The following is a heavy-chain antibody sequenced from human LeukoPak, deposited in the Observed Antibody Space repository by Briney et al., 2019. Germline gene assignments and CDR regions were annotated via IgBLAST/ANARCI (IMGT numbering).Heavy chain of an antibody. CDR2: FDPEDGET. CDR1: GYTLTELS. Sequence: RASVNVSCKVSGYTLTELSMHWVRQAPGKGLEWMGGFDPEDGETIYAQKFQGRVTMTEDTSTDTAYMELSSLRSEDTAVYCCATRAGYYYYYGMDVWGQGTTVTVSS. CDR3: ATRAGYYYYYGMDV. V-gene: IGHV1-24*01. J-gene: IGHJ6*02. D-gene: IGHD6-19*01.